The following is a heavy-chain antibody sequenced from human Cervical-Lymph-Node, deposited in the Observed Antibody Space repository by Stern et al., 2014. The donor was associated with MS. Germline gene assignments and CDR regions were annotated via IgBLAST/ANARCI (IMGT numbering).Heavy chain of an antibody. CDR1: GFSLNTRGVG. J-gene: IGHJ4*02. CDR3: ATHAPGVVPAALDY. V-gene: IGHV2-5*01. CDR2: IYWKDSK. D-gene: IGHD2-2*01. Sequence: QITLKESGPTLVKPTQTLTLTCNFSGFSLNTRGVGVGWIRQPPGKALEWLAFIYWKDSKHYRPSLKNRLTITKDPSKNQVVLTMNNMDPVDTATFYCATHAPGVVPAALDYWGQGTLVTVSS.